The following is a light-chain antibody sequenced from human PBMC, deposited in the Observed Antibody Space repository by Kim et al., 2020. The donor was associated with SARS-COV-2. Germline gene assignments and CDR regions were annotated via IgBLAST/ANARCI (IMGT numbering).Light chain of an antibody. J-gene: IGLJ2*01. V-gene: IGLV4-69*01. Sequence: ASVKLTCTRSSGHSSYAIAWHQQQPEKGPRYLMKLNSDRSHSKGDGIPDRFSGSSSGAERYLTISSLQSEDEADYYCQTWGTGIVVFGGGTQLTVL. CDR3: QTWGTGIVV. CDR2: LNSDRSH. CDR1: SGHSSYA.